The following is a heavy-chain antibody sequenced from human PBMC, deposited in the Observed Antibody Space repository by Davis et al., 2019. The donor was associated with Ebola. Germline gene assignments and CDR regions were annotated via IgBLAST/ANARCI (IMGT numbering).Heavy chain of an antibody. J-gene: IGHJ4*02. V-gene: IGHV4-39*07. D-gene: IGHD3-16*02. CDR3: ARGGYYIWGSYRNLPYYFDY. CDR2: IYYSGST. Sequence: SETLSLTCTVSGGSISSSSYYWGWIRQPPGTGLEWIGSIYYSGSTNYNPSLKSRVTISVDTSKNQFSLKLSSVTAADTAVYYCARGGYYIWGSYRNLPYYFDYWGQGTLVTVSS. CDR1: GGSISSSSYY.